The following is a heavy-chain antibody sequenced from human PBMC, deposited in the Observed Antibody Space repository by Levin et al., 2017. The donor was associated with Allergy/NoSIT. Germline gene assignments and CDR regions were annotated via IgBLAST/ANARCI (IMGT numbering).Heavy chain of an antibody. Sequence: SCAASGFTFSSYGMHWVRQAPGKGLEWVAVISYDGSNKYYADSVKGRFTISRDNSKNTLYLQMNSLRAEDTAVYYCAKDSYSSGWAPFDYWGQGTLVTVSS. V-gene: IGHV3-30*18. CDR3: AKDSYSSGWAPFDY. D-gene: IGHD6-19*01. CDR1: GFTFSSYG. CDR2: ISYDGSNK. J-gene: IGHJ4*02.